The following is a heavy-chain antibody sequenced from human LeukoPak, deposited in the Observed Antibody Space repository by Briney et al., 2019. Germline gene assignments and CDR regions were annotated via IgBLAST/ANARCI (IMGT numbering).Heavy chain of an antibody. Sequence: GWSLRLSCAASGFTFTSYGMHWLRQAPGKGLEWVAVISYDGITNYYADSVKGRFTVSRDNSENTLYLQMNSLRADDTAVYYCAKKAAPVSAIRAGFDYWGQGTLVTVSS. V-gene: IGHV3-30*18. CDR3: AKKAAPVSAIRAGFDY. CDR1: GFTFTSYG. J-gene: IGHJ4*02. D-gene: IGHD2-21*01. CDR2: ISYDGITN.